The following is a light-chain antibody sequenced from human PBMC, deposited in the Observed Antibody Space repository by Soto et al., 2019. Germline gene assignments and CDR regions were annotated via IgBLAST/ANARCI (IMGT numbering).Light chain of an antibody. CDR1: QSVLYSSNNKNY. CDR3: QQYYSSPWT. V-gene: IGKV4-1*01. J-gene: IGKJ1*01. CDR2: WAS. Sequence: DIVMTQSPDSLAVSLGERATINCKSSQSVLYSSNNKNYLAWYQQKSGQPPKLLIYWASTRESGVPDRFSGSGSGTDFTLTISSLQAADVAVYYCQQYYSSPWTLGQGTKVEIK.